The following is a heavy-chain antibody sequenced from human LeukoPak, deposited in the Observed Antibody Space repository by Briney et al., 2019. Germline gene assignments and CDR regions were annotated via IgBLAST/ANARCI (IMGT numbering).Heavy chain of an antibody. J-gene: IGHJ6*03. Sequence: SETLSLTCAVYSGSFSNYYWSWIRQPPGKGLEWIGEINQSGSTNYNPSLKSRVTISVDTSKNHFSLKLSSVTAADTAVYYCARHGVNYYGSGTYYPVRGADYMDVWGKGTTVTISS. D-gene: IGHD3-10*01. V-gene: IGHV4-34*01. CDR1: SGSFSNYY. CDR2: INQSGST. CDR3: ARHGVNYYGSGTYYPVRGADYMDV.